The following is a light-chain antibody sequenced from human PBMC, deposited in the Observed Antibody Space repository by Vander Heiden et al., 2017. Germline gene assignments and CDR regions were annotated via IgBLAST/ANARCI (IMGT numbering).Light chain of an antibody. Sequence: ESVMKQSRVALSVTPGVPASISCRSSQSLLHSNGDNYLDWYLQKPGQSPQLLIYLLSNRASGVPDRISGSGSGADLTLSISRVEAENVGVYYCMQDLQSPPTFGPGTTLDIK. CDR3: MQDLQSPPT. V-gene: IGKV2-28*01. CDR2: LLS. CDR1: QSLLHSNGDNY. J-gene: IGKJ3*01.